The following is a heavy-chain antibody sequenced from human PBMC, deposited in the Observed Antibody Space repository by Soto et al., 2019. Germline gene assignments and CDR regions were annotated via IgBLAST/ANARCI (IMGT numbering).Heavy chain of an antibody. V-gene: IGHV3-11*06. CDR3: VTPFGYSSSWYLNY. D-gene: IGHD6-13*01. CDR2: ISSSSSYT. Sequence: QVQLMESGGGLVKPGGSLRLSCAASGFTFSDYYMSWIRQAPGKGLEWVSYISSSSSYTNYADSVKGRFTISRDNAKNSLYLQMNSLRAEDTAVYYCVTPFGYSSSWYLNYWGQRTLVTVSS. J-gene: IGHJ4*02. CDR1: GFTFSDYY.